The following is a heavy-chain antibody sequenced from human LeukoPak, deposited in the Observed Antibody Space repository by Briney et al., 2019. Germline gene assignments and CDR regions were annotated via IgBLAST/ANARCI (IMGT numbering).Heavy chain of an antibody. CDR3: ARDFGGRYSGSRGYFDY. D-gene: IGHD1-26*01. V-gene: IGHV3-30*04. J-gene: IGHJ4*02. CDR2: ISYDGSNK. CDR1: GFTFSSYA. Sequence: SGGSLRFSCAASGFTFSSYAMHWVRQAPGKGLEWVAVISYDGSNKYYADSVKGRFTISRDNSKNTMYLQMNSLRAEDTAVYYCARDFGGRYSGSRGYFDYWGQGILVTVSS.